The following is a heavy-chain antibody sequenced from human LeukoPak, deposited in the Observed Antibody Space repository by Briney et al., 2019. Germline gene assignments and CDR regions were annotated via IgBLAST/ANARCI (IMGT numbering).Heavy chain of an antibody. Sequence: GASVKVSCKASRYTFTNYDITWVRQATGQGLEWMGWMSPNSGYTGYAQKFQGRVTLTRNTSISTAYMELSGLRSEDTAVYYCARGLNNVFDWGQGTLVTVSS. D-gene: IGHD1/OR15-1a*01. CDR1: RYTFTNYD. V-gene: IGHV1-8*01. CDR2: MSPNSGYT. CDR3: ARGLNNVFD. J-gene: IGHJ4*02.